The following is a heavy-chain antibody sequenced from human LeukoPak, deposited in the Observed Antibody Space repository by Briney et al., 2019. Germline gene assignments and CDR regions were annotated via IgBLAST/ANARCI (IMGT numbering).Heavy chain of an antibody. CDR3: ARGRGGYCSSTSCYTANWFDP. Sequence: SETLSLTCTVSGGSISSGDYYWSWIRQPPGKGLEWIGYIYYSGSTYYNPFLKSRVTISVDTSKNQFSLKLSSVTAADTAVYYCARGRGGYCSSTSCYTANWFDPWGQGTLVTVSS. J-gene: IGHJ5*02. CDR2: IYYSGST. CDR1: GGSISSGDYY. D-gene: IGHD2-2*02. V-gene: IGHV4-30-4*01.